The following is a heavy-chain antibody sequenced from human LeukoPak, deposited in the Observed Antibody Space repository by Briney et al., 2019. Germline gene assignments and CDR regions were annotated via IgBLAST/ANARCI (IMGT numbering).Heavy chain of an antibody. CDR3: ARVPKWELPFDY. Sequence: GRSLRLPCAASGFTFSSYAMHWVRQAPGKGLEWVAVMSYDGSNKYYADSVKGRFTISRDNSKNTLYLQMNSLRAEDTAVYYCARVPKWELPFDYWGQGTLVTVSS. V-gene: IGHV3-30-3*01. CDR2: MSYDGSNK. D-gene: IGHD1-26*01. J-gene: IGHJ4*02. CDR1: GFTFSSYA.